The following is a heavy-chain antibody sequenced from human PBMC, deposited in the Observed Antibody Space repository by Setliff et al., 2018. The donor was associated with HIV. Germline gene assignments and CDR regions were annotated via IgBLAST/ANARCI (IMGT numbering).Heavy chain of an antibody. CDR3: ARGLERTNALFGVLSIWLDS. CDR2: ISWNSGSI. CDR1: GFTFSTYG. J-gene: IGHJ5*01. D-gene: IGHD2-8*01. Sequence: GGSLRLSCAAFGFTFSTYGMHWVRQAPEKGLEWVSGISWNSGSIDYGASVKGRFTVSRDNAKKSLYLQMNSLRAEDTAVYFCARGLERTNALFGVLSIWLDSWGQGTLVTVSS. V-gene: IGHV3-9*01.